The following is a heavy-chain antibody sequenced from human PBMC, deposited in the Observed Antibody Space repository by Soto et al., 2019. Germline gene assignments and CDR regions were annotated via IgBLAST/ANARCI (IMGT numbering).Heavy chain of an antibody. Sequence: SETLSLTCTVSGGSISSSSYYWGWIRQPPGKGLEWIGNIYYSGSTYYNPSLKSRVTISVDTSKNQFSLKLSSVTAADTAVYYCAGSGYSSGWSLDYWGQGTLVTVSS. CDR2: IYYSGST. D-gene: IGHD6-19*01. CDR1: GGSISSSSYY. V-gene: IGHV4-39*01. CDR3: AGSGYSSGWSLDY. J-gene: IGHJ4*02.